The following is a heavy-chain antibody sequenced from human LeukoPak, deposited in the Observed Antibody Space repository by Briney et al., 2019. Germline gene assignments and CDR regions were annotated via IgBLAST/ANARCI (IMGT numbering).Heavy chain of an antibody. J-gene: IGHJ1*01. V-gene: IGHV3-48*01. CDR1: GFTFSTYG. CDR3: ARGDGYNDAEYLQH. Sequence: GGSLRLSCAASGFTFSTYGMTWVRQAPGKGLEWISYISSSSDSIKYADSVKGRFTIYRDNSKKTLYLQMNSLRVEDTAVYYCARGDGYNDAEYLQHWGQGTLVTVS. D-gene: IGHD5-24*01. CDR2: ISSSSDSI.